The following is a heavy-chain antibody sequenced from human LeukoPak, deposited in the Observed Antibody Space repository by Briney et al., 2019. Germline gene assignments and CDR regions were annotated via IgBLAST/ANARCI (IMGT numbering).Heavy chain of an antibody. CDR3: AAMPHAWWLQRHYYYMDV. CDR2: MNPNSGNT. D-gene: IGHD5-24*01. J-gene: IGHJ6*03. V-gene: IGHV1-8*03. Sequence: GASVKVSCKASGYTFTSYDINWVRQATGQGLEWMGWMNPNSGNTDYAQKFQGRFTITINTSISTAYMELSSLRSEDTAVYYCAAMPHAWWLQRHYYYMDVWGKGTTVTVSS. CDR1: GYTFTSYD.